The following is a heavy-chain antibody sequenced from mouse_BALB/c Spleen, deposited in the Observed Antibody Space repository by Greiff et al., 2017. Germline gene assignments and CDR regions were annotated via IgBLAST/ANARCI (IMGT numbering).Heavy chain of an antibody. V-gene: IGHV2-9*02. Sequence: QVQLQQSGPGLVAPSQCLSISCTASGFSLTSYGVHWVRQPPGKGLEWLGVIWAGGSTNYNSALLSRLSISKDNSKSQVFLKMNSLQTDDTAMYYCAREGGVHYAMDYWGQGTSVTVSS. CDR3: AREGGVHYAMDY. J-gene: IGHJ4*01. CDR2: IWAGGST. CDR1: GFSLTSYG.